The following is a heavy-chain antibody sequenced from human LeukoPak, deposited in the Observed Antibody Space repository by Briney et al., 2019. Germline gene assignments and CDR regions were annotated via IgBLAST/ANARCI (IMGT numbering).Heavy chain of an antibody. Sequence: SVKVSCKASGGTFSSYAISWVRQAPGQGLEWMGRIIPVFGIANFAQKFQGRVTITADKSTSTAYMELSSLRSEDTAVHYCARDSQAPPGFRYCSGGSCYGFYGMDVWGQGTTVTVSS. V-gene: IGHV1-69*04. J-gene: IGHJ6*02. D-gene: IGHD2-15*01. CDR1: GGTFSSYA. CDR2: IIPVFGIA. CDR3: ARDSQAPPGFRYCSGGSCYGFYGMDV.